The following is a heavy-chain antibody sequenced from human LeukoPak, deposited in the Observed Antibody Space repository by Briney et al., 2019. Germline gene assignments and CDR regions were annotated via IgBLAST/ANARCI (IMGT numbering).Heavy chain of an antibody. CDR3: TTYKGYYEDTGYSALFES. CDR1: GFTFRNAW. V-gene: IGHV3-15*01. Sequence: GGSLRLSCAASGFTFRNAWMNWARQAPGKGLEWVGRIKTNYESGATDYATPVKGRFTISRDDSKSTLYLQMNSLNTEDTAIYYCTTYKGYYEDTGYSALFESWGQGTLVTVSS. D-gene: IGHD3-9*01. CDR2: IKTNYESGAT. J-gene: IGHJ4*02.